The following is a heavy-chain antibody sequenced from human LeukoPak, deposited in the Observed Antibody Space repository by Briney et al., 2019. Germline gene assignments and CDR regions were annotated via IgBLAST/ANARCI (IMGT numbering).Heavy chain of an antibody. CDR2: IEPGDSYT. Sequence: GESLQISCDGSTYSFTNYWISWVGQMPGKGLEWMGRIEPGDSYTTNSPFFICHVTISADKSISTAYLQWSGLEASDTAMYYCARHDGYWGLSWGQGTVVTVSS. J-gene: IGHJ5*02. CDR3: ARHDGYWGLS. CDR1: TYSFTNYW. D-gene: IGHD5-24*01. V-gene: IGHV5-10-1*01.